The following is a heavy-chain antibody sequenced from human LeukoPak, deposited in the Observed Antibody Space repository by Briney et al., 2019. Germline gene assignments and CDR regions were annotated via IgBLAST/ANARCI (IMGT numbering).Heavy chain of an antibody. J-gene: IGHJ5*02. V-gene: IGHV4-30-2*01. Sequence: SQTLSPTCDVSGGSISSGLYSWSWIRQPLGKGLEWIGYIYHTGSTYYNPSLKSRVTISVDTSKNQFSLRLSSVTAADTAVYYCARLQYCSGTSCYWFDPWGQGTLVTVSS. CDR3: ARLQYCSGTSCYWFDP. CDR1: GGSISSGLYS. D-gene: IGHD2-2*01. CDR2: IYHTGST.